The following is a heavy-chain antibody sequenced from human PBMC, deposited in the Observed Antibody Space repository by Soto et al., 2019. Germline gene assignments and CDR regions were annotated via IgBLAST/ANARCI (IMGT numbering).Heavy chain of an antibody. J-gene: IGHJ5*02. CDR2: ISAYNGNT. V-gene: IGHV1-18*01. CDR3: ARVVTIFGVVPHPNRFDP. Sequence: ASVKVSCKASGYTFTSYGISWVRQAPGQGLEWMGWISAYNGNTNYAQKLQGRVTMTTDTSTSTAYMGLRSLRSDDTAVYYCARVVTIFGVVPHPNRFDPWGQGTLVTVSS. D-gene: IGHD3-3*01. CDR1: GYTFTSYG.